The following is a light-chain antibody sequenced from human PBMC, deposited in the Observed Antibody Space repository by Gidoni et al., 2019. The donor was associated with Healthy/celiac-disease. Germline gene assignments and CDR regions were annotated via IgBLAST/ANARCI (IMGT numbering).Light chain of an antibody. J-gene: IGKJ1*01. Sequence: EIVLTQSPATLSLSPGERATLSCRASQSVSSYLAWYQQKPGQAPRLLIDDASNRATGIPARFSGSGSGTDFTLTISSLEPEDFAVYYCQQRSKWPRTFGQGTKVEIK. CDR1: QSVSSY. V-gene: IGKV3-11*01. CDR3: QQRSKWPRT. CDR2: DAS.